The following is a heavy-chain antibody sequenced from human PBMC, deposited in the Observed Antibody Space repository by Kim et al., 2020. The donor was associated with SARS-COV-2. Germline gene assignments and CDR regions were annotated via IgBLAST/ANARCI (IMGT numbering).Heavy chain of an antibody. CDR2: IYYSGST. CDR1: GGSISSGGYY. J-gene: IGHJ4*02. CDR3: ASLDYYDSSGYYPRLGG. Sequence: SETLSLTCTVSGGSISSGGYYWSWIRQHPGKGLEWIGYIYYSGSTYYNPSLKSRVTISVDTSKNQFSLKLSSVTAADTAVYYCASLDYYDSSGYYPRLGGWGQGTLVTVSS. D-gene: IGHD3-22*01. V-gene: IGHV4-31*03.